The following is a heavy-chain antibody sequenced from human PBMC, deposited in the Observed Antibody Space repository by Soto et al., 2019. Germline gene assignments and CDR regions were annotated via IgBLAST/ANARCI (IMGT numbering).Heavy chain of an antibody. CDR1: GYSFTSYW. Sequence: PVESLKISCKGSGYSFTSYWISWVRQIPWKGLEWMGRIDPSDSYTNYSPSFQGHVTISDDKSISNAYLQWSSLKASDTAMYYCARPRRVNVDTEGMEVWGKGNPVTVSA. J-gene: IGHJ6*04. D-gene: IGHD5-18*01. CDR3: ARPRRVNVDTEGMEV. V-gene: IGHV5-10-1*01. CDR2: IDPSDSYT.